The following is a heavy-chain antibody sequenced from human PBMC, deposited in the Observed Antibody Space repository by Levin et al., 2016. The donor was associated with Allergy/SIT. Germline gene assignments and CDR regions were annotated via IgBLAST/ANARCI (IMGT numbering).Heavy chain of an antibody. CDR1: GFRFNTGW. D-gene: IGHD7-27*01. CDR2: IRSETDGGTT. J-gene: IGHJ4*02. Sequence: GESLKISCTVSGFRFNTGWMSWVRQAPGKGLEWVGRIRSETDGGTTEYAAPAKDRFTISRDDSRATLFLQMNSLRTDDTAVYYCTELGIGYWGQGTLVNVSS. V-gene: IGHV3-15*01. CDR3: TELGIGY.